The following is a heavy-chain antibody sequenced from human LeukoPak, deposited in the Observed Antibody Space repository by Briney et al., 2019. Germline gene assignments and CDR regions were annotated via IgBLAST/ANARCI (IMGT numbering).Heavy chain of an antibody. CDR2: INTDGNST. CDR1: GFTFSSYN. Sequence: PGGSLRLSCVASGFTFSSYNMHWVRHAPGKGPVWVSGINTDGNSTNYADSVKGRFTLSRDNAKNTLYLQMNSLRADDTPVYSCARNSGTIRPLEYWGQGTLVTVSS. J-gene: IGHJ4*02. V-gene: IGHV3-74*01. CDR3: ARNSGTIRPLEY. D-gene: IGHD1-26*01.